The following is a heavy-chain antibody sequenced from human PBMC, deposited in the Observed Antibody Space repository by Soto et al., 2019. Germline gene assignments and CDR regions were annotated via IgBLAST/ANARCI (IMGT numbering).Heavy chain of an antibody. CDR3: ARKPGIAVGLDY. CDR1: GYTFTSYY. CDR2: INPSGGST. Sequence: QVQLVQSGAEVKKPGASVKVSCKASGYTFTSYYMHWVRQAPGQGLEWMGIINPSGGSTSYAPKLQGRVTMTRDTSTSTVYMELSSLRSEDTAVYYCARKPGIAVGLDYWGQGTLVTVSS. V-gene: IGHV1-46*01. J-gene: IGHJ4*02. D-gene: IGHD6-19*01.